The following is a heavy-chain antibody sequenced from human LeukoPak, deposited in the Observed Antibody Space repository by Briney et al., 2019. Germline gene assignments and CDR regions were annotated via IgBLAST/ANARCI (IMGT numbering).Heavy chain of an antibody. Sequence: GGSLRLSCAASGFTFSSYWMSWVRQAPGKGLEWVANIKQDGSEKYYVDSVKGRFTISRDNAKNSLYLQMNSLRAEDTAVYYCASLPGYSSGWYPIAEYFQHWGQGTLVTVSS. CDR2: IKQDGSEK. D-gene: IGHD6-19*01. CDR1: GFTFSSYW. V-gene: IGHV3-7*03. J-gene: IGHJ1*01. CDR3: ASLPGYSSGWYPIAEYFQH.